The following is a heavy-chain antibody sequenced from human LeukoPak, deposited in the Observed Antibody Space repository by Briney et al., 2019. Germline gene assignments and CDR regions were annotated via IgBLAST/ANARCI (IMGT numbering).Heavy chain of an antibody. CDR1: GYTFTDYF. CDR2: INPHSGGT. V-gene: IGHV1-2*02. J-gene: IGHJ4*02. Sequence: ASVNVSCKASGYTFTDYFIHWVRQAPGQGLEWMGWINPHSGGTKSAQRFQGRVTMTRDTSISTAYMEVSRLKSDDTAVYYCVRDQTNCGGDCYKSFFDYWGQGTLVTVSS. D-gene: IGHD2-21*02. CDR3: VRDQTNCGGDCYKSFFDY.